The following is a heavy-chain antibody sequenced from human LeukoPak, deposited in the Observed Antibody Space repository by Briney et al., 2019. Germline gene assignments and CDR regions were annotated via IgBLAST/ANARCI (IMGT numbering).Heavy chain of an antibody. V-gene: IGHV4-39*01. J-gene: IGHJ3*02. CDR2: IYYGGTT. CDR3: TRGLPRANDAFDI. Sequence: PSETLSLTCTVSGGSISTSSHYWGWIRQPPGKGLEWIGSIYYGGTTYYNPSLKSRVSISVDTSESQFSLKLSSVTAADTALYYCTRGLPRANDAFDIWGRGTMVTVSS. CDR1: GGSISTSSHY.